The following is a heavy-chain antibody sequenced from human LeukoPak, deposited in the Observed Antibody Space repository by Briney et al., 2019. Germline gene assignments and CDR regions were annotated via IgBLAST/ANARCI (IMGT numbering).Heavy chain of an antibody. D-gene: IGHD3-22*01. Sequence: SVKVSCKASGYTFTSYGISWVRQAPGQGLEWMGRIIPILGIANYAQKFQGRVTITADKSTSTAYMELSSLRSEDTAVYYCARARSGDSSGPQTYYFDYWGQGTLVTVSS. CDR1: GYTFTSYG. CDR2: IIPILGIA. J-gene: IGHJ4*02. V-gene: IGHV1-69*04. CDR3: ARARSGDSSGPQTYYFDY.